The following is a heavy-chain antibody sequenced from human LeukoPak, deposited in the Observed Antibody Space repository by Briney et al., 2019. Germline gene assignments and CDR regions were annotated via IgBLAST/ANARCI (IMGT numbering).Heavy chain of an antibody. CDR2: ISWDSGSI. D-gene: IGHD3-22*01. Sequence: SLRLSCAASGFTFDDYAMHWVRQAPGKGLEWVSGISWDSGSIGYADSVKGRFTISRDNAKNSLYLQMNGLRAEDTALYYCAKDIRGYYDSSGWYYYYYGMDVWGQGTTVTVSS. J-gene: IGHJ6*02. CDR1: GFTFDDYA. V-gene: IGHV3-9*01. CDR3: AKDIRGYYDSSGWYYYYYGMDV.